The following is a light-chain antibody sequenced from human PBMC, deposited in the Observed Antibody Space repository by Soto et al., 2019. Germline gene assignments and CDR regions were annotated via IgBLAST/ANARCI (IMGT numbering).Light chain of an antibody. CDR2: GSY. V-gene: IGKV1-39*01. J-gene: IGKJ1*01. CDR1: QSIKTY. CDR3: QQSYFIPWT. Sequence: DVQMTQSPSSLSASVGDRVSITCRASQSIKTYLNWYQQKPGKDPKLLIYGSYNLQSGVPPRFSGTGSGTDFTLIISSLQPEDFATYFCQQSYFIPWTFDQGTKV.